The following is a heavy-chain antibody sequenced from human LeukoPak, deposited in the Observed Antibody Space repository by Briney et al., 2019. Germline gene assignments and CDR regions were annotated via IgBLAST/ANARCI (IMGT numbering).Heavy chain of an antibody. V-gene: IGHV3-23*01. Sequence: GGSLRLSCAASGFTFSNYAMSWVRQAPGTGLEWVSGISGSGGSTYYADSVKGRFTISRDNSKNTLYLQMNSLRAEDTAVYYCARGIAAAGTSGDYFDYWGQGTLVTVSS. CDR3: ARGIAAAGTSGDYFDY. CDR1: GFTFSNYA. CDR2: ISGSGGST. J-gene: IGHJ4*02. D-gene: IGHD6-13*01.